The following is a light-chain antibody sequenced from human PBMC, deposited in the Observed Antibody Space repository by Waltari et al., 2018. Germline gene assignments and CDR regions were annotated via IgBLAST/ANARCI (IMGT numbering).Light chain of an antibody. Sequence: QSVLPQPPSVSGAPGQRVTISCTGSSSNIGAGYDVQWYQQLPGTAPTLLISGNMNRPAGFPYRFSAYKSGTSASLAITGLQAEDEADYYCQAYYSSLSGVVFGGGTKLTVL. J-gene: IGLJ2*01. CDR3: QAYYSSLSGVV. CDR2: GNM. V-gene: IGLV1-40*01. CDR1: SSNIGAGYD.